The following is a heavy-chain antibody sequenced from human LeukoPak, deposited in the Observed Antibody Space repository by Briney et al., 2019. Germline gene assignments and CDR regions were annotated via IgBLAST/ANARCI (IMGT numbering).Heavy chain of an antibody. Sequence: GASVKVSCKASGYSFSSFGTSWVRQAPGQGLEWVGWISAYNGNTNYAQKFQGRVTMTTDTSTSTAYMELRSLRSDDTAVYYCAKIWMVRGVMRYYFDYWGQGTLVTVSS. D-gene: IGHD3-10*01. J-gene: IGHJ4*02. V-gene: IGHV1-18*01. CDR3: AKIWMVRGVMRYYFDY. CDR2: ISAYNGNT. CDR1: GYSFSSFG.